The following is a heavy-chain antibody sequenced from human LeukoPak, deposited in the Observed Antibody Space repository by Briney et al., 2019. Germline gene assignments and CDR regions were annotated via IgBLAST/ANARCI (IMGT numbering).Heavy chain of an antibody. V-gene: IGHV3-9*01. CDR2: ISWNSGSI. J-gene: IGHJ1*01. Sequence: GGSLRLSCAASGFTFSSYAMHWVRQAPGKGLEWVSGISWNSGSIGYADSVKGRFTISRDNAKNSLYLQMNSLRAEDTALYYCAKEGHDILTGYAVYFQHWGQGTLVTVSS. D-gene: IGHD3-9*01. CDR1: GFTFSSYA. CDR3: AKEGHDILTGYAVYFQH.